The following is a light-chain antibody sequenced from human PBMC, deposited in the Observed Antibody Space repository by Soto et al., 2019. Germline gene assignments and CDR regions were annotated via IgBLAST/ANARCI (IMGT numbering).Light chain of an antibody. J-gene: IGKJ3*01. CDR2: DAS. CDR3: QQFNNYPQIT. Sequence: AIQLTQSPSSLSASVGDRVTITCRASQGISSGLAWYQQKPGKPPKLLIYDASSLESGVPSRFSGSGSGTDFTLTISSLQPEDFATSYCQQFNNYPQITFGPGTKVDIK. V-gene: IGKV1D-13*01. CDR1: QGISSG.